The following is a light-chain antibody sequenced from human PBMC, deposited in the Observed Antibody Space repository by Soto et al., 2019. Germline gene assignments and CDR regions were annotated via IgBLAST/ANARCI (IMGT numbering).Light chain of an antibody. J-gene: IGKJ1*01. V-gene: IGKV1-39*01. Sequence: DIQMTQSPSSLSASVVDRFTITFRASHSISIYLNLYQQKPGKAPKLLIYAASSLQSGVPSRFSGSGSGTDFILTISSLQPEDFATYYCQQSYSTPQTFGQGTKVDI. CDR3: QQSYSTPQT. CDR1: HSISIY. CDR2: AAS.